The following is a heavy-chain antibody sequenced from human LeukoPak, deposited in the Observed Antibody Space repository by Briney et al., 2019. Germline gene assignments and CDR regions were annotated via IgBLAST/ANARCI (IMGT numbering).Heavy chain of an antibody. V-gene: IGHV3-21*04. Sequence: GGSLRLSCAASGFTFSSYSMNWVRQAPGKGLEWVSSISSSSSYIYYADSVKGRFTISRDNAKNSLYLQMNSLRAEDTAVYYCAKDRIYSNYFDYWGQGTLVTVSS. CDR3: AKDRIYSNYFDY. CDR2: ISSSSSYI. D-gene: IGHD4-11*01. CDR1: GFTFSSYS. J-gene: IGHJ4*02.